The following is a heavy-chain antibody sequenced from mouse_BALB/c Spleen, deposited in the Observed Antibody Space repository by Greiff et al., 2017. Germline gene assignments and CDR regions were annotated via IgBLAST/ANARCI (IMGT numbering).Heavy chain of an antibody. J-gene: IGHJ4*01. V-gene: IGHV5-17*02. CDR1: GFTFSSFG. CDR3: ARSSPYGNYAMDY. Sequence: EVQGVESGGGLVQPGGSRKLSCAASGFTFSSFGMHWVRQAPEKGLEWVAYISSGSSTIYYADTAKGRFTISRDNPKNTLFLQMTSLRSEDTAMYYCARSSPYGNYAMDYWGQGTSVTVSS. CDR2: ISSGSSTI. D-gene: IGHD2-1*01.